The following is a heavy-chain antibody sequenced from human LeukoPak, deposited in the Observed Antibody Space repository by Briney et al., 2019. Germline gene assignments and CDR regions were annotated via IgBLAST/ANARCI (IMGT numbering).Heavy chain of an antibody. CDR3: ARGVYIAAAQYGY. Sequence: SETLSLTCTVSGGSISSYYWSWIRQPPGTGLEWIGYIYYSGTTNYNPSLKSRVTISVDTSKNQFSLKLSSVTAADTAVYYCARGVYIAAAQYGYWGQGTLVTVSS. D-gene: IGHD6-13*01. CDR2: IYYSGTT. J-gene: IGHJ4*02. V-gene: IGHV4-59*01. CDR1: GGSISSYY.